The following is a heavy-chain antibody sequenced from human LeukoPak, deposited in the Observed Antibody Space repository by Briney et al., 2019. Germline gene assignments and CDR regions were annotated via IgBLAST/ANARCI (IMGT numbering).Heavy chain of an antibody. Sequence: GGSLRLSCAASGFTFSDYYMSWICQAPGKGLEWVSYISSSGSTIYYADSVKGRFTISRDNAKNSLYLQMNSLRAEDTAVYYCARDSRPDIVVPDAFDIWGQGTMVTVSS. J-gene: IGHJ3*02. CDR2: ISSSGSTI. V-gene: IGHV3-11*01. D-gene: IGHD2-2*01. CDR3: ARDSRPDIVVPDAFDI. CDR1: GFTFSDYY.